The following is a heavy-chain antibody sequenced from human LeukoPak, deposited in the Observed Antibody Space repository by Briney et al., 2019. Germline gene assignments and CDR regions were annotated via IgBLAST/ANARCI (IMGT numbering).Heavy chain of an antibody. CDR3: ASSSDAFDI. V-gene: IGHV3-21*01. CDR2: IHESVGYI. CDR1: GFTFSSYT. J-gene: IGHJ3*02. Sequence: GGSLRLSCAASGFTFSSYTMNWVRQAPGKGLEWVSSIHESVGYIYYADSVKGRFTISRDNAEKSLFLQMDSLRAEDTAVYYCASSSDAFDIWGQGTMVTVSS. D-gene: IGHD6-6*01.